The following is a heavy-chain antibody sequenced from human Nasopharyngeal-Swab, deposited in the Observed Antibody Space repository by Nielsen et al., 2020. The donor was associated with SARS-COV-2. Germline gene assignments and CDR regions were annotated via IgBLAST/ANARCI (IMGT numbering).Heavy chain of an antibody. CDR3: ARDVRFSSVDGTSYNGMDV. J-gene: IGHJ6*02. CDR2: INTNTGNP. D-gene: IGHD6-13*01. V-gene: IGHV7-4-1*02. CDR1: GYTFNKYV. Sequence: ASVQVSCKASGYTFNKYVLNWVRQAPGQGLEWMGWINTNTGNPTYAQGFTGRYVFSLDTSVSTAYLQISSLDAEDTAVYYCARDVRFSSVDGTSYNGMDVWGQGTTVTVSS.